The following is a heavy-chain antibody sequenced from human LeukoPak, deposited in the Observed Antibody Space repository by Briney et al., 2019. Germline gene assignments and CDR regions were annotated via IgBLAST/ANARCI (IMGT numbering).Heavy chain of an antibody. V-gene: IGHV3-23*01. D-gene: IGHD3-9*01. CDR2: IIDDGHTT. J-gene: IGHJ4*02. CDR3: ARDAYDILTGYKAFDY. Sequence: GGSLRLSCAASGFTFSSYAMSWVRQAPGKGLEWVSLIIDDGHTTSYADSVKGRFTISRDSSKNTLYLQMNSLRAEDTAVYYCARDAYDILTGYKAFDYWGQGTLVTVSS. CDR1: GFTFSSYA.